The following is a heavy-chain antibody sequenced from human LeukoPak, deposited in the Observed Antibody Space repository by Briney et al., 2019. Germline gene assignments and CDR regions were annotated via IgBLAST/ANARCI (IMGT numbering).Heavy chain of an antibody. J-gene: IGHJ5*02. CDR2: INPNSGGT. Sequence: ASVKVSCKASGYTFTGYYMHWVRQAPGQGLEWMGWINPNSGGTNYAQKFQGRVTMTRDTSISTAYMELSRLRSDDTAVYYCARDEDYYYDSMLRFDPWGQGTLVTVSS. CDR3: ARDEDYYYDSMLRFDP. CDR1: GYTFTGYY. D-gene: IGHD3-22*01. V-gene: IGHV1-2*02.